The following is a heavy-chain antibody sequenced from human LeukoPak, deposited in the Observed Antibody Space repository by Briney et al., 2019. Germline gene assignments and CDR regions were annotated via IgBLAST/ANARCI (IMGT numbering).Heavy chain of an antibody. J-gene: IGHJ4*02. CDR3: VRDIAMAGEDY. CDR2: IKYDGSEK. V-gene: IGHV3-7*04. Sequence: PGGSLRLSCAASGFTFSNYWMSWVRRAPGKGLEWVANIKYDGSEKHYVDSVKGRFTISRDDAKNSVFLQMNSLRAEDSAVYYCVRDIAMAGEDYWGQGTLVTVSS. CDR1: GFTFSNYW. D-gene: IGHD6-19*01.